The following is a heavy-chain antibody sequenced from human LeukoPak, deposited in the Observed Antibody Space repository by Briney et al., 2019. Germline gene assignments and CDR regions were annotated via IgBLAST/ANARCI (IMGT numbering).Heavy chain of an antibody. CDR2: ISGDGGST. D-gene: IGHD6-19*01. CDR1: GFTFDDYA. J-gene: IGHJ4*02. Sequence: GGSLRLSCAASGFTFDDYAMHWGRHAPGKGLERVPLISGDGGSTYYADSVKGRFTISRDNSKNSLYLHMNSLRTEDTALYYCAKDMSSQWLVRTTDYWGQGTLVTVSS. CDR3: AKDMSSQWLVRTTDY. V-gene: IGHV3-43*02.